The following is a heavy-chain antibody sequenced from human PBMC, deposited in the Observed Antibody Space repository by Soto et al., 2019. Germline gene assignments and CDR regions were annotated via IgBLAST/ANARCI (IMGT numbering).Heavy chain of an antibody. J-gene: IGHJ6*02. CDR3: ARRIKGYYDFWSGYTPDFYYNGMDV. CDR2: ISAYNGNT. Sequence: QVQLLQSGAEVKKPGASVKVSCKASGYTFTSYGITWVRQAPGQGLEWMGWISAYNGNTNYAQKLQGRVTMTTDTATSTGYTELTSMISDDRAVSYFARRIKGYYDFWSGYTPDFYYNGMDVWGQGTTVTVSS. V-gene: IGHV1-18*04. D-gene: IGHD3-3*01. CDR1: GYTFTSYG.